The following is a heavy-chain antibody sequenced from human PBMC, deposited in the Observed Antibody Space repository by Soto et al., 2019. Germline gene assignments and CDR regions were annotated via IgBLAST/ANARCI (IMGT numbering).Heavy chain of an antibody. Sequence: ASVKVSCNASGYTFTSYGISWERQAPGQGLEWMGWISAYNGNTNYAQKLQSRVTMTKDTSTRAAYTERRSLTSDDTAVYYCASWRAPYGDYGPWGQRTLVTVSS. J-gene: IGHJ4*02. CDR1: GYTFTSYG. D-gene: IGHD4-17*01. CDR2: ISAYNGNT. V-gene: IGHV1-18*01. CDR3: ASWRAPYGDYGP.